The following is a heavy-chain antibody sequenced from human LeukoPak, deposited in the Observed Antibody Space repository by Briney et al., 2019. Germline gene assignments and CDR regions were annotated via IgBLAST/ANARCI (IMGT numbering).Heavy chain of an antibody. CDR1: GYTFTSHG. CDR3: ARATNGTKGSWVY. Sequence: GASVKVSCKASGYTFTSHGMNWVRQAPGQGLEWMGLINTNTGNPTYAQGFTGRFVFSLDTSVTTAYLQISTLKAEDTAVYYCARATNGTKGSWVYWGQGTLVTVSS. J-gene: IGHJ4*02. D-gene: IGHD2-8*01. V-gene: IGHV7-4-1*02. CDR2: INTNTGNP.